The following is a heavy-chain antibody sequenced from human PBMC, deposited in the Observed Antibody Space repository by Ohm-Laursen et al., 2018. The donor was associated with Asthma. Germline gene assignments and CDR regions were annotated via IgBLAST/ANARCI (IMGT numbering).Heavy chain of an antibody. CDR1: GFTFSSYA. D-gene: IGHD3-10*01. CDR2: ISGSGGST. V-gene: IGHV3-23*01. J-gene: IGHJ4*02. CDR3: ARVRGTYRAPVDY. Sequence: SLRLSCAASGFTFSSYAMNWVRQAPGKGLEWVSGISGSGGSTYYADSVKGRFTISRDNAKNSLYLQMNSLRAEDTAVYYCARVRGTYRAPVDYWGQGTLVTVSS.